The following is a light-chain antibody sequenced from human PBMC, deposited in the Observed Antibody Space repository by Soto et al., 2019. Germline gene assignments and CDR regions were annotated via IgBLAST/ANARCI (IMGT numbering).Light chain of an antibody. CDR3: QQRSNWPPWT. Sequence: EIVLTQSPATLSLSPGERATLSCRASQSVSSYLAWYQQKPGQAPRLLIYDASNRATGIPARFIGSGSATDFTLTISSLEAEDFAVYYCQQRSNWPPWTFGQGTKVEIK. V-gene: IGKV3-11*01. J-gene: IGKJ1*01. CDR2: DAS. CDR1: QSVSSY.